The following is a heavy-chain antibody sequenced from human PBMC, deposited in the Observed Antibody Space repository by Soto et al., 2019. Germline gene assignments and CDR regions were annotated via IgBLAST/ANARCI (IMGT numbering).Heavy chain of an antibody. V-gene: IGHV4-59*12. D-gene: IGHD2-2*01. Sequence: SETLSLTCTVSGGSISSYYWSWIRQPPGKGLEWIGYIYHRGSTHYNLSLKSRVTISVDRSKNQFSLKLSSVTAADTAVYYCARVPDRWGQGTLVTVS. J-gene: IGHJ5*02. CDR2: IYHRGST. CDR3: ARVPDR. CDR1: GGSISSYY.